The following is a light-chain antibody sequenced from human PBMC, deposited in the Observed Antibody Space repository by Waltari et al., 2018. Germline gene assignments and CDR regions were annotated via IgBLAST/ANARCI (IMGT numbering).Light chain of an antibody. CDR2: GKN. V-gene: IGLV3-19*01. J-gene: IGLJ2*01. CDR3: HSRDSSGDVV. CDR1: SLRTYY. Sequence: SSELTQDPAVSVALGHTVRITCQGDSLRTYYVSWFHQKPGQAPALVIYGKNNRPSGIPDRFSASSSGSTASLTIIGAQAEDEADYYCHSRDSSGDVVIGGGTKLTVV.